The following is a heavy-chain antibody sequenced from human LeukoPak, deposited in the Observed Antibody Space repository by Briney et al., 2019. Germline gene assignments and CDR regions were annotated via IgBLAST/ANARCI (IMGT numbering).Heavy chain of an antibody. V-gene: IGHV1-2*02. J-gene: IGHJ5*02. CDR2: INPNSGGT. CDR1: GYTFTGYY. Sequence: GASVTVSCKASGYTFTGYYMHWVRQAPGQGLEWMGWINPNSGGTNYAQKFQGRVTMTRDTSISTAYMELSRLRSDDTAVYYCARDPRSYCSGGSCYPNWFDPWGQGTLVTVSS. CDR3: ARDPRSYCSGGSCYPNWFDP. D-gene: IGHD2-15*01.